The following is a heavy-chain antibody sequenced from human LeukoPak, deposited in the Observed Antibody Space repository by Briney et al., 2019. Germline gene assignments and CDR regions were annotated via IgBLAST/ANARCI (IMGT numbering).Heavy chain of an antibody. Sequence: GGSLRLSCTASGFIVSSKYMSWVRQAPGKGLEWVAVIYSNGDTYYTDSVKGRFTISRDNSKNTLYLQMNSLRTEDTAVYYCARTVTTIHYYFDYWGQGTLVTVSS. V-gene: IGHV3-66*03. J-gene: IGHJ4*02. CDR3: ARTVTTIHYYFDY. CDR1: GFIVSSKY. D-gene: IGHD4-17*01. CDR2: IYSNGDT.